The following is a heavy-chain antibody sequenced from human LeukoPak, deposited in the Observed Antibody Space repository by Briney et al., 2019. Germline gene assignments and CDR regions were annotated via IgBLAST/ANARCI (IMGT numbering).Heavy chain of an antibody. D-gene: IGHD6-13*01. CDR1: GFSFSSFA. V-gene: IGHV3-33*01. J-gene: IGHJ6*03. Sequence: PGGSLRLSCAASGFSFSSFAMYWVRQAPGKGLEWVALIWYDGSNKYYADSVKGRFTISRDNSKNTLYLQMNSLRAEDTAVYSCARVGSSQWGHYYYHMDVWGKGTTVTVSS. CDR3: ARVGSSQWGHYYYHMDV. CDR2: IWYDGSNK.